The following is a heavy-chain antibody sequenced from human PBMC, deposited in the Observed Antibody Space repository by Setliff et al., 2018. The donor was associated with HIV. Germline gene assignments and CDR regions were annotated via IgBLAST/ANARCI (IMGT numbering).Heavy chain of an antibody. V-gene: IGHV4-59*11. CDR2: IYYSGST. D-gene: IGHD3-22*01. Sequence: PSETLSLTCTVSGGSISSHYWSWIRQPPGKGLEWIGYIYYSGSTNYSPSLKSRVTISVDTSKNQFSLKLTSVTAADTAVYYCARGRPDDSVGFGYWGQGTLVTVSS. CDR3: ARGRPDDSVGFGY. CDR1: GGSISSHY. J-gene: IGHJ4*02.